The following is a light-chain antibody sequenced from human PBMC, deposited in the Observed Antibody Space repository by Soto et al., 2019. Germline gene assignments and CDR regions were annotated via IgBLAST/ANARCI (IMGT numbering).Light chain of an antibody. CDR1: QTISNW. CDR3: QQYYSFPLT. V-gene: IGKV1-5*01. CDR2: AAS. Sequence: DIQMTQSPSTLSASVGDRVTITCRASQTISNWLAWYQVKLGKAPELLSYAASTLQSGVPSRFSGTGSGTDFTRTISCLQSEDFATYYCQQYYSFPLTFGQGTRLEIK. J-gene: IGKJ5*01.